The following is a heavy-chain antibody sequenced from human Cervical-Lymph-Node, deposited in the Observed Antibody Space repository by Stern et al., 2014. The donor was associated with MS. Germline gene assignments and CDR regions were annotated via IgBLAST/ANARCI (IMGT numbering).Heavy chain of an antibody. CDR3: ASRYDYGDYIY. CDR1: GFISNYYG. V-gene: IGHV3-30*03. D-gene: IGHD4-17*01. J-gene: IGHJ4*02. CDR2: ISNDGSSR. Sequence: QVQLVQSGGGVVQPGRSLRLSCAASGFISNYYGMYWVRQAPGKGLQWVAVISNDGSSRDYADSVKGRFTISRDNYKNTLFLQMNSLRVEDTGVYYCASRYDYGDYIYWGQGTLVTVSS.